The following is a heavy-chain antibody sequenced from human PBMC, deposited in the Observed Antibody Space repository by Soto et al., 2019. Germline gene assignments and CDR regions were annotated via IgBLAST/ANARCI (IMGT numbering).Heavy chain of an antibody. D-gene: IGHD3-10*01. Sequence: EVQLVESGGGLVQPGGSLRLSCAASGFTFSSYDMHWVRQATGKGLEWVSAIGTAGDTYYPGSVKGRFTIYRENAKNSLYLQMNSLRAGDTAVYYCARGDYYGSGSYYNTVRGFDIWGRGTMVTVSS. CDR1: GFTFSSYD. J-gene: IGHJ3*02. V-gene: IGHV3-13*01. CDR3: ARGDYYGSGSYYNTVRGFDI. CDR2: IGTAGDT.